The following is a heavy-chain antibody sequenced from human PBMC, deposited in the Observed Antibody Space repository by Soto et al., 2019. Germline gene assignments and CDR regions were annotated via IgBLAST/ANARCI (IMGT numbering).Heavy chain of an antibody. J-gene: IGHJ3*02. V-gene: IGHV3-53*01. CDR2: LYDVDGT. CDR3: ANWLERERAYDI. Sequence: DVPLVASGGGLIQPGGSLRLSCAALGLTVRGKKYITWVRQAPGKGLEWVSALYDVDGTYYADSAKGRFTISRDHTNNIIYLQMNSLGPDDATVYCCANWLERERAYDIWGLGTMVTVSS. CDR1: GLTVRGKKY. D-gene: IGHD1-1*01.